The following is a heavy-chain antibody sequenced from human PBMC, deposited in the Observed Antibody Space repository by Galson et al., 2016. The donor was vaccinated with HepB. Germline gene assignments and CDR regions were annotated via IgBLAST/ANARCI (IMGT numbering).Heavy chain of an antibody. CDR2: YAREEGET. CDR3: TRGDVGATTKNFDY. D-gene: IGHD1-26*01. V-gene: IGHV1-24*01. J-gene: IGHJ4*02. CDR1: GYSFIELS. Sequence: SVKVSCKVSGYSFIELSMHWVRQAPGKGLEWMGGYAREEGETIFAQTFQGRVTVTEDTSIDTAYMELSSLRSEDTAVYYCTRGDVGATTKNFDYWGQGSLVTVSS.